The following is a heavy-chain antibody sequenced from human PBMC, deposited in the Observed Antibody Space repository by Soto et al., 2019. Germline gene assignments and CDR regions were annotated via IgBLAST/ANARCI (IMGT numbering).Heavy chain of an antibody. CDR3: ARCIAAAGPIDY. D-gene: IGHD6-13*01. V-gene: IGHV4-4*02. CDR2: IYQSGST. J-gene: IGHJ4*02. CDR1: GGSISSSNW. Sequence: QVQLQESGPGLVKPSGTLSLTCAVSGGSISSSNWWSWVRQPPGKGLEWIGEIYQSGSTNYNPSLKGRVTMSVDKSKDQFPLKMSSVTAADTAVYYCARCIAAAGPIDYWGQGTLVTVSS.